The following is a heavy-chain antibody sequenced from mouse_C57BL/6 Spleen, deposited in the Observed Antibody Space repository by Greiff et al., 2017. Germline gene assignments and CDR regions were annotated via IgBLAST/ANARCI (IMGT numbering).Heavy chain of an antibody. CDR2: IDPSDSET. J-gene: IGHJ3*01. V-gene: IGHV1-52*01. Sequence: QVQLQQPGAELVRPGSSVKLSCKASGYTFTSYWMHWVKQRPIQGLEWIGNIDPSDSETHYNQKFKDKATLTVDKSSSTAYMQLSSLTSEDSAVYYCARGGLRLGFAYWGQGTLVTVSA. CDR3: ARGGLRLGFAY. CDR1: GYTFTSYW. D-gene: IGHD2-4*01.